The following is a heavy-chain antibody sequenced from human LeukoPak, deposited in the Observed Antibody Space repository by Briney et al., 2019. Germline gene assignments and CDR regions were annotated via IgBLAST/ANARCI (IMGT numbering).Heavy chain of an antibody. CDR3: ARDSFRRLGELSLDYYYGMDV. CDR2: IYYSGST. V-gene: IGHV4-59*12. J-gene: IGHJ6*02. Sequence: SETLSLTCTVSGASISSYYWSWIRQPPGKGLEWIGYIYYSGSTNYNPPLKSRVTISVDTSKNQFSLKLSSVTAADTAVYYCARDSFRRLGELSLDYYYGMDVWGQGTTVTVSS. CDR1: GASISSYY. D-gene: IGHD3-16*02.